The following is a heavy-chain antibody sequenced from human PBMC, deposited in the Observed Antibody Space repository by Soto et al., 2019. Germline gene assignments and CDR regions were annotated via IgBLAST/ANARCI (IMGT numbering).Heavy chain of an antibody. CDR3: ARGWRYYDFWSGYYYPYYYGMDV. D-gene: IGHD3-3*01. CDR2: IYYSGST. CDR1: GGSISSYY. J-gene: IGHJ6*02. Sequence: SETLSLTCTVSGGSISSYYWSWIRQPPGKGLEWIGYIYYSGSTNYNPSLKSRVTISVDTSKNQFSLKLSSVTAADTAVYYCARGWRYYDFWSGYYYPYYYGMDVWGQGTTVTVSS. V-gene: IGHV4-59*01.